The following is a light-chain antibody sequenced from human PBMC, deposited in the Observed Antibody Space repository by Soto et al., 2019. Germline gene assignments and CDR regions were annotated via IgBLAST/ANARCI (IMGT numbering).Light chain of an antibody. CDR1: QRVDSN. V-gene: IGKV3D-15*01. CDR3: QQYNNWPPLT. CDR2: SAS. J-gene: IGKJ4*01. Sequence: ETLMTQSPATLSASPGERATLSCRASQRVDSNLAWYQHKPGQAPRLLIFSASIRDTGVPARFSGSGSGTEFTLTISSLQSEDFAVYYCQQYNNWPPLTFGGGTKVEIK.